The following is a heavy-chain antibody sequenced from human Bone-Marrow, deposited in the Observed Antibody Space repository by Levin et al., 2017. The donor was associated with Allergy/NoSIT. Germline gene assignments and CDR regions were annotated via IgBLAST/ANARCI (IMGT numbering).Heavy chain of an antibody. CDR3: AGDPRARRSWTGDWYFDL. D-gene: IGHD3/OR15-3a*01. CDR1: GGTFSRYA. V-gene: IGHV1-69*06. J-gene: IGHJ2*01. Sequence: SGGSLRLSCKASGGTFSRYAVSWVRQAPGQGLEWMGGIIPIFGTANYAQKFQGRVTITADKSTTTAYFELSSLRSEDTAVYYCAGDPRARRSWTGDWYFDLWGRGTLVTVSS. CDR2: IIPIFGTA.